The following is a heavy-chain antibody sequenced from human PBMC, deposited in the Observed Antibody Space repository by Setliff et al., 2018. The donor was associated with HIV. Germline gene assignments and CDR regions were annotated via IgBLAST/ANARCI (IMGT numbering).Heavy chain of an antibody. D-gene: IGHD4-4*01. CDR3: ARLDYSNYYSYYIDV. CDR2: IYHSGST. V-gene: IGHV4-4*02. Sequence: PSETLSLTCAVSGGSISSTNWWSWVRQPPGKGLEWIGEIYHSGSTNYKPSLKSRVTISVDKSKNQFSLKLSSVTAANTAVYYCARLDYSNYYSYYIDVWGEGTMVTVSS. J-gene: IGHJ6*03. CDR1: GGSISSTNW.